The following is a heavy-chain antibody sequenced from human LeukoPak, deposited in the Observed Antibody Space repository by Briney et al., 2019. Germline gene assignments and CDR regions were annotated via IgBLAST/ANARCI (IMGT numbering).Heavy chain of an antibody. CDR2: FDPEDGET. Sequence: ASVKVSCKVSGYTLTELSMHWVRQAPGKGLEWMGGFDPEDGETIYAQKFQGRVTMTEDTSTDTAYMELSSLRSEDTAMYYCAAGGYGDYATENWGQGTLVTVSS. CDR3: AAGGYGDYATEN. D-gene: IGHD4-17*01. V-gene: IGHV1-24*01. CDR1: GYTLTELS. J-gene: IGHJ4*02.